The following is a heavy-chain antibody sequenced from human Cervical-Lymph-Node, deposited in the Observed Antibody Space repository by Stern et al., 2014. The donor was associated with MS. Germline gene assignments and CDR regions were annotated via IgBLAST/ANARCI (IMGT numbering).Heavy chain of an antibody. D-gene: IGHD6-6*01. V-gene: IGHV5-51*03. CDR1: GYSFTSHW. Sequence: EVQLVESGAEVKKPGESLKISCKGSGYSFTSHWIAWVRQMPGKGLEWMGIIYPSDSDTRYSPSFQGQVTISADKSIPTAYLQWGSLRASDTAMYYCARRVLYRSSYYFDYWGQGTLVTVSS. CDR2: IYPSDSDT. CDR3: ARRVLYRSSYYFDY. J-gene: IGHJ4*02.